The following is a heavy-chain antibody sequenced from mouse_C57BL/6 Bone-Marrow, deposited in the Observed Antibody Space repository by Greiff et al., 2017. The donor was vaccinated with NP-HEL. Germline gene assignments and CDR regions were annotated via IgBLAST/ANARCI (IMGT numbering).Heavy chain of an antibody. V-gene: IGHV5-16*01. CDR3: AREGGLRRRTYAMDY. D-gene: IGHD2-4*01. CDR1: GFTFSDYY. Sequence: EVKLMESEGGLVQPGSSMKLSCTASGFTFSDYYMAWVRQVPEKGLEWVANINYDGSSTYYLDSLKSRFIISRDNAQNILYLQMSSLKSEDTATYYCAREGGLRRRTYAMDYWGQGTSVTVSA. CDR2: INYDGSST. J-gene: IGHJ4*01.